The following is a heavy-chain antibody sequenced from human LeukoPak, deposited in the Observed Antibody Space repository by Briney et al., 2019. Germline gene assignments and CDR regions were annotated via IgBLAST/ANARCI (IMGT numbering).Heavy chain of an antibody. D-gene: IGHD4-11*01. CDR3: AREDYSLFTSLYYYYGMDV. Sequence: ASVKVSCKASGYTFTSYAMNWVRQAPGQGLEWMGWINTNTGNPTYAQGFTGRFVFSLDTSVSTAYLRISSLKAEDTAVYYCAREDYSLFTSLYYYYGMDVWGQGTTVTVSS. J-gene: IGHJ6*02. CDR2: INTNTGNP. V-gene: IGHV7-4-1*02. CDR1: GYTFTSYA.